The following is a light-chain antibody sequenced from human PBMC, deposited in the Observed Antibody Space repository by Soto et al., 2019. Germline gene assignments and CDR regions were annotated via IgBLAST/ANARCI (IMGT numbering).Light chain of an antibody. V-gene: IGLV1-47*01. Sequence: QSVLTQPPSASGTPGQRVTISCSGSSSNIGSNYVYWYQQLPGTARKLLIYRNNQRPSGVPDRFSGSKSGPSASLAISGVRSEDEADYYCTAWDDTLRGPLFGGGTKLTVL. CDR2: RNN. CDR1: SSNIGSNY. CDR3: TAWDDTLRGPL. J-gene: IGLJ2*01.